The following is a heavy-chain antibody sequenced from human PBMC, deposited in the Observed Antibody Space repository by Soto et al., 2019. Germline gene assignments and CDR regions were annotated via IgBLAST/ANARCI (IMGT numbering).Heavy chain of an antibody. CDR1: GYTFTSYG. J-gene: IGHJ4*02. Sequence: ASVKVSCKASGYTFTSYGISWVRQAPGQGLEWMGWISAYNGNTNYAQKLQGRVTMTTDTSTSTAHMELRSLRSDDTAVYYCARDFYGSGSYFGYWGQGTLVTVSS. CDR3: ARDFYGSGSYFGY. V-gene: IGHV1-18*01. CDR2: ISAYNGNT. D-gene: IGHD3-10*01.